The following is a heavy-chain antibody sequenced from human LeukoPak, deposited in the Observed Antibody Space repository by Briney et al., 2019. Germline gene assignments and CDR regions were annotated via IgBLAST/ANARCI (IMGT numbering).Heavy chain of an antibody. CDR2: IYHSGST. D-gene: IGHD3-22*01. CDR1: GGSISSSNW. J-gene: IGHJ4*02. V-gene: IGHV4-4*02. Sequence: PSGTLSLTCAVSGGSISSSNWWSWVRQPPGKGLEWIGEIYHSGSTNYNPSLKSRVTISVDKSKNQFSLKLSSVTAADTAVYYCARGLRYYYDSSGYPNSRFDYWGQGTLVTVSS. CDR3: ARGLRYYYDSSGYPNSRFDY.